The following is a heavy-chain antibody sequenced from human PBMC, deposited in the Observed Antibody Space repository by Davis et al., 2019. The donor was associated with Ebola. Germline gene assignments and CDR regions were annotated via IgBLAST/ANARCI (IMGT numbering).Heavy chain of an antibody. CDR3: TRQGPTSWDS. Sequence: GESLKISCKGSGYIFTSYWIGWVRQMPGKGLEWMGFIFPDDSDTTYSPSFQGQVTFSVDRSIRTAYLQWNSLKASDTAIYYCTRQGPTSWDSWGQGTLVTVSS. V-gene: IGHV5-51*01. J-gene: IGHJ4*02. CDR2: IFPDDSDT. D-gene: IGHD2-2*01. CDR1: GYIFTSYW.